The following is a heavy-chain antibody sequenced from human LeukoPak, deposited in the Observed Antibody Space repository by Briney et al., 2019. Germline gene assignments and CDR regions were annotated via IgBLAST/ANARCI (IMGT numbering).Heavy chain of an antibody. CDR3: AHTGGALKAVDY. V-gene: IGHV2-5*02. CDR1: GYSISRGYSW. Sequence: TLSLTCTVSGYSISRGYSWGWIRQPPGKALEWLGIIYWDDDARYSPSLKSRLTITKDSSKNQVVLTMTNMDPVDTATYYCAHTGGALKAVDYWGQGKLVTVSS. CDR2: IYWDDDA. D-gene: IGHD4/OR15-4a*01. J-gene: IGHJ4*02.